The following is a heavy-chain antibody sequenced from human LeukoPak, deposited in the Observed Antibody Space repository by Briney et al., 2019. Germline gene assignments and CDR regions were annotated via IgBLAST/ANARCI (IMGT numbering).Heavy chain of an antibody. V-gene: IGHV3-48*02. J-gene: IGHJ4*02. Sequence: GGSLRLSCAASGFTFSTYSMNWVRQAPGKGLEWVSYISSSSSTIYYADSVKGRFTISRDNARNSLFLQMNSLRDDDTAVYYCARGYGYNYGTDYWGQGTLVTVSS. CDR3: ARGYGYNYGTDY. CDR2: ISSSSSTI. D-gene: IGHD5-24*01. CDR1: GFTFSTYS.